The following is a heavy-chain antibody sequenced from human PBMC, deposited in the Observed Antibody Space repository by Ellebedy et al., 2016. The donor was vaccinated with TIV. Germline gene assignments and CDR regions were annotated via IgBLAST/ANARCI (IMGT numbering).Heavy chain of an antibody. CDR2: INLSGST. V-gene: IGHV4-34*01. D-gene: IGHD3-9*01. J-gene: IGHJ4*02. CDR1: GGSFSGYY. Sequence: MPGGSLRLSCAVYGGSFSGYYWSWIRQPPGKGLEWIGEINLSGSTNYNPSLKSRVTISVDTSKNQFSLKLSSVTAADTAVYYCAREGGLRYFDWSETPFDYWGQGTLVTVSS. CDR3: AREGGLRYFDWSETPFDY.